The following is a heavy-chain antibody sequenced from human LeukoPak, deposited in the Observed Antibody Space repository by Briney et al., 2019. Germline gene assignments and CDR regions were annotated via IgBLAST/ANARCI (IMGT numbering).Heavy chain of an antibody. CDR1: GYSISSGYY. V-gene: IGHV4-38-2*02. CDR2: IYHSGST. J-gene: IGHJ5*02. CDR3: ARALYCSGGSCYWFDP. D-gene: IGHD2-15*01. Sequence: SETLSLTCTVSGYSISSGYYWGWIRQPPGKGLEWIGSIYHSGSTYYNPSLKSRVTISVDTSKNQFSLKPSSVTAADTAVYYCARALYCSGGSCYWFDPWGQGTLVTVSS.